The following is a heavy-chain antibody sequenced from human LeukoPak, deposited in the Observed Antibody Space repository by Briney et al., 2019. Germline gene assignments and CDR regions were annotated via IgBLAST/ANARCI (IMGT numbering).Heavy chain of an antibody. CDR2: VSGSGRST. V-gene: IGHV3-23*01. J-gene: IGHJ6*02. D-gene: IGHD1-20*01. CDR3: AKAANWNDRHNYNYYYVMDV. Sequence: PGGSLRLSCAASGFTFSAFAMSWVRQAPGKGLEWVSAVSGSGRSTFFADSLKGRFTISRDNSKNTLYLQMNSLRAEDTALYYCAKAANWNDRHNYNYYYVMDVWGQGTTVTVSS. CDR1: GFTFSAFA.